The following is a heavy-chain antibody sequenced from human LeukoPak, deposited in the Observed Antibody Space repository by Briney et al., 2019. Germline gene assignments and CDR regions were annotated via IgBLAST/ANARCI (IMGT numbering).Heavy chain of an antibody. J-gene: IGHJ4*02. Sequence: SETLSLTCTVSGGSISSYYWSWIRQPPGKGLEWIGYIYYSGSTNYNPSLKSRVTISVDTSKNQFSLKLSSVTAADTAVYYCARASPDYGGNSVFDYWGQGTLVTVSS. CDR2: IYYSGST. V-gene: IGHV4-59*01. CDR3: ARASPDYGGNSVFDY. CDR1: GGSISSYY. D-gene: IGHD4-23*01.